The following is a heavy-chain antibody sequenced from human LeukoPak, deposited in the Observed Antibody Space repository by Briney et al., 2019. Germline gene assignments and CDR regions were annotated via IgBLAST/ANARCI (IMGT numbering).Heavy chain of an antibody. J-gene: IGHJ4*02. V-gene: IGHV4-59*01. CDR3: AREPDHYGSGSYPDY. D-gene: IGHD3-10*01. Sequence: PSETLSLTCTVSGGSISSYYWSWIRQPPGKGLEWIGYIYYSGSTSYNPSLKSRVTISVDTSKNQFSLKLSSVTAADTAVYYCAREPDHYGSGSYPDYWGQGTLVTVSS. CDR2: IYYSGST. CDR1: GGSISSYY.